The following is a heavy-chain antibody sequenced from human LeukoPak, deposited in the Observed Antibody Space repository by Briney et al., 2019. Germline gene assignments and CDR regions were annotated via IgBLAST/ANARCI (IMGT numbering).Heavy chain of an antibody. CDR3: ARDSPRDYYDSSGYFYFIDY. V-gene: IGHV1-69*04. J-gene: IGHJ4*02. Sequence: SVKVSCKASGGTFSSYAISWVRQAPGQGLEWMGRIIPILGIANYAQKFQGRVTITADKSTSTAYMVLSSLRSEDTAVYYCARDSPRDYYDSSGYFYFIDYWGQGTLVTVSS. CDR2: IIPILGIA. D-gene: IGHD3-22*01. CDR1: GGTFSSYA.